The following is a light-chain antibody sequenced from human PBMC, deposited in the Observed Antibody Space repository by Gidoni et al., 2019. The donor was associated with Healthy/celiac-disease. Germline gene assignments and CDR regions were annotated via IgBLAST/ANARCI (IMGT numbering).Light chain of an antibody. V-gene: IGLV1-44*01. CDR1: SSNIGSNT. CDR3: AAWDDSLNGPV. Sequence: QSVLTQPPSASGTPGQRVTISCSGSSSNIGSNTVNWYQQLPGTAPKLLIYNNNQRPSGVPDRCSGSKSGTSASLAISGLQSEDEADYYCAAWDDSLNGPVFGGGTKLTVL. J-gene: IGLJ3*02. CDR2: NNN.